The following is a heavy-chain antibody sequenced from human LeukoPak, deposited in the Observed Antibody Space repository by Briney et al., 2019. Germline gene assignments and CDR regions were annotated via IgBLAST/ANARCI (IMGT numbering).Heavy chain of an antibody. CDR3: ARDRSPEHYYDSSHWDYYYGMDV. CDR2: IYYSGST. CDR1: GGSISNYY. V-gene: IGHV4-59*01. Sequence: TSENLSLTCTVSGGSISNYYWSWIRQPPGKGLEWIGYIYYSGSTNYNPSLKSRVTISVDTSKNQFSLKLSSVTAADTAVYYCARDRSPEHYYDSSHWDYYYGMDVWGQGTTVTVSS. D-gene: IGHD3-22*01. J-gene: IGHJ6*02.